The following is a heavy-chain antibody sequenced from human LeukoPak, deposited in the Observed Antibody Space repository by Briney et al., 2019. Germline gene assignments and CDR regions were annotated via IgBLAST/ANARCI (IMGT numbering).Heavy chain of an antibody. CDR2: INPSGGST. V-gene: IGHV1-46*01. CDR1: GYTFTSYY. CDR3: ARDTRAGYCGGDCILANWFDP. J-gene: IGHJ5*02. Sequence: ASVKVSCKASGYTFTSYYMHWVRQAPGQGLEWMGIINPSGGSTSYAQKFQGRVTMTRDTSTSTVYMELSSLRSEDTAVYYCARDTRAGYCGGDCILANWFDPWGQGTLVTVSS. D-gene: IGHD2-21*02.